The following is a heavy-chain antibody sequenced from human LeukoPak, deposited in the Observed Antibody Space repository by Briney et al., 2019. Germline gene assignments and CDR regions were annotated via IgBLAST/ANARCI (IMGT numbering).Heavy chain of an antibody. CDR1: GFTFSSYA. Sequence: PGGSLRLSRAASGFTFSSYAMSWVRQAPGKGLEWVSAISGSGGSTYYADSVKGRFTISRDNSKNTLYLQMNSLRAEDTAVYYCAKDSGLRFLEWLFDYWGQGTLVTVSS. V-gene: IGHV3-23*01. D-gene: IGHD3-3*01. CDR2: ISGSGGST. CDR3: AKDSGLRFLEWLFDY. J-gene: IGHJ4*02.